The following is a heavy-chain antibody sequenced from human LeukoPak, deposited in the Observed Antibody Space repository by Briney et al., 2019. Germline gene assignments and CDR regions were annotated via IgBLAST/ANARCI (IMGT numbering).Heavy chain of an antibody. D-gene: IGHD1-26*01. J-gene: IGHJ4*02. CDR1: GFTFSSYW. CDR2: INSDGSTT. Sequence: GGSLRLSCAASGFTFSSYWMHWVRQAPGKGLVWVSRINSDGSTTNYADSVKGRFTISRDNAKNTLYLQMNSLRAEDTAVYYCARRSSGSPPFYFDYWGQGTLVTVSS. CDR3: ARRSSGSPPFYFDY. V-gene: IGHV3-74*01.